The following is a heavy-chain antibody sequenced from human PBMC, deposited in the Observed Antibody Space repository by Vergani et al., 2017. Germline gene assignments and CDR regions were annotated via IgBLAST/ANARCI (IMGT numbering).Heavy chain of an antibody. CDR2: IIPILGIA. CDR1: GGTFSSYT. CDR3: AREAAFGELLYYYFDY. V-gene: IGHV1-69*08. D-gene: IGHD3-10*01. J-gene: IGHJ4*02. Sequence: QVQLVQSGAEVKKPGSSVKVSCKASGGTFSSYTISWVRQAPGQGLEWMGRIIPILGIANYAQKFQGRVTITADKSTSTAYMELSSLRSEDTAVYFCAREAAFGELLYYYFDYWGQGTLVTGSS.